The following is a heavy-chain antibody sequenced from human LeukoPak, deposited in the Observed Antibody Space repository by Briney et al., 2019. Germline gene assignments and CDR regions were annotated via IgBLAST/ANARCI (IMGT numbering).Heavy chain of an antibody. J-gene: IGHJ3*02. Sequence: ASVKVSCKASRYTFTGYYMHWVRQAPGQGLEWMGWINPNSGGTNYAQKFQGRVTMTRDTSISTAYMELSRLRSDDTAVYYCASGVLVVTSGFGAFDIWGQGTMVTVSS. D-gene: IGHD3-22*01. CDR1: RYTFTGYY. CDR2: INPNSGGT. CDR3: ASGVLVVTSGFGAFDI. V-gene: IGHV1-2*02.